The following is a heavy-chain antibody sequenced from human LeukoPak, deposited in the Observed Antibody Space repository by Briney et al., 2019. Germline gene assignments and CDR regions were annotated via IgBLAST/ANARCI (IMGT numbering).Heavy chain of an antibody. D-gene: IGHD3-22*01. CDR3: ARDCSETYYYDSSGSYMDV. CDR2: INPNSGDT. Sequence: SVKVSCKASGYTFTGYYMHWVRQAPGQGLEWVGWINPNSGDTNYAQKFQGRVTMTRDTSISTAYMELSRLRSDDTAVYYCARDCSETYYYDSSGSYMDVWGKGTTVTVSS. V-gene: IGHV1-2*02. J-gene: IGHJ6*03. CDR1: GYTFTGYY.